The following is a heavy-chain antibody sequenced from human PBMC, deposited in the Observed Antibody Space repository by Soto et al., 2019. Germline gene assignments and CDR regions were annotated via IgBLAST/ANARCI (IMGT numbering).Heavy chain of an antibody. D-gene: IGHD2-2*01. Sequence: QVQLVQSGAEEKKPGASVKVSCKASGYTFINYAIHWVRQAPGQRLEWMGWINAGNGDTKYSQKFRGRVTITRDPAANTAYRELSGLRSEGTAVYYCARGGAGYYFDYWGQGTLVTVSS. CDR3: ARGGAGYYFDY. CDR1: GYTFINYA. CDR2: INAGNGDT. J-gene: IGHJ4*02. V-gene: IGHV1-3*05.